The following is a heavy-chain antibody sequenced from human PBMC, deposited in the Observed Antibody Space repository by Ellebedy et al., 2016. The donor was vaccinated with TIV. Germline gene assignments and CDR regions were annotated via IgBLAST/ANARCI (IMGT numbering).Heavy chain of an antibody. J-gene: IGHJ3*02. D-gene: IGHD3-16*01. CDR1: GFTFSSYW. CDR2: ITHDGSEK. Sequence: GESLKISCAASGFTFSSYWMSWVRQVRQAPGKGLEWVANITHDGSEKSYVDSVKGRFTISRANAKHSLYLQMNSLRAEETAVYYCASGHRGISFGIWGQGTMVTVSS. V-gene: IGHV3-7*03. CDR3: ASGHRGISFGI.